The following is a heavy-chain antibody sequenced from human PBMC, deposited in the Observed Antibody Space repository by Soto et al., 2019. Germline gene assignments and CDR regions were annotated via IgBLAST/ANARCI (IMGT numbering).Heavy chain of an antibody. J-gene: IGHJ4*02. CDR2: ISGSADST. V-gene: IGHV3-23*01. D-gene: IGHD3-10*01. CDR1: GFPFSSYA. Sequence: EVQLLESGGDLVQPGGSLRLSCAASGFPFSSYAMTWVRQAPGKGLEWVSAISGSADSTYYADSVKGRFTISRDNSMNTLYLQMRGLRAEDTAIYYCAVVVSMILGPFDYWGQGTLVTVSS. CDR3: AVVVSMILGPFDY.